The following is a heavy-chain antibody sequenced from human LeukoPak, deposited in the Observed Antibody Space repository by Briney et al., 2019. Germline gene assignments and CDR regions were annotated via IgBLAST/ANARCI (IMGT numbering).Heavy chain of an antibody. Sequence: GGSLRPSRAASGFTFSSYAMSWVRQAPGKGLEWVSTISGSGGSTNYADSAKGRFTISRDNSKNTLHLQMNSLRAEDTAVYHCAKDRGSGWGIDYWGQGTLVTVSS. CDR3: AKDRGSGWGIDY. J-gene: IGHJ4*02. V-gene: IGHV3-23*01. CDR2: ISGSGGST. CDR1: GFTFSSYA. D-gene: IGHD6-19*01.